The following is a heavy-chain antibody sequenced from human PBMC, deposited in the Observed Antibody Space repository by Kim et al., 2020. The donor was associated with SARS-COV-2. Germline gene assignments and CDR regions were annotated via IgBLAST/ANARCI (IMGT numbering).Heavy chain of an antibody. V-gene: IGHV3-74*01. CDR3: ARGTFQQGFDP. J-gene: IGHJ5*02. CDR1: GFTFSNYW. CDR2: INSDGGDT. Sequence: GGSLRLSCEASGFTFSNYWMNWVRQGPGKGLVWVSRINSDGGDTHYADSVKGRFTISRDNAENTLHLQLNSLAVEDTAIYYCARGTFQQGFDPWGQGTLVTVSS.